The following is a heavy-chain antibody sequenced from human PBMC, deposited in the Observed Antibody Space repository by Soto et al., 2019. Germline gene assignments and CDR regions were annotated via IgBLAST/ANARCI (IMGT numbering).Heavy chain of an antibody. Sequence: EVQLVESGGGLVKPGGSLRLSCAASGFTFSSYSMNWVRQAPGKGLEWVSSISSSSSYIYYADSVKGRFTISRDNAKHSLYLQMNSLRAEDTAVYYCERDSSRYSSGWFDAFDIWGQGTMVTVSS. CDR2: ISSSSSYI. D-gene: IGHD6-19*01. J-gene: IGHJ3*02. V-gene: IGHV3-21*01. CDR3: ERDSSRYSSGWFDAFDI. CDR1: GFTFSSYS.